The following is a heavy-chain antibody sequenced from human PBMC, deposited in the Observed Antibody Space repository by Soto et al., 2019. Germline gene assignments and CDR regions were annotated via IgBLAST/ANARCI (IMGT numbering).Heavy chain of an antibody. J-gene: IGHJ6*02. Sequence: QVQLVQSGSEVKEPGASVKVSCKASGYTFTGYYVLWVRQAPGQGPECMGWINPYTGGTNYAQKFQGTVTMTRHTSISTAYMELSKLISDDTAVYYCATQFHHCGGDCYRGPYFGMDVWGQGTTVTVSS. V-gene: IGHV1-2*02. CDR1: GYTFTGYY. CDR2: INPYTGGT. CDR3: ATQFHHCGGDCYRGPYFGMDV. D-gene: IGHD2-21*02.